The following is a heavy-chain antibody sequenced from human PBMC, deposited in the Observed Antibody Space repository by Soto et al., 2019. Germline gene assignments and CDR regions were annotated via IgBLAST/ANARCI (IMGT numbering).Heavy chain of an antibody. Sequence: QVQLVQSGAEVKKPGASVKVSCTGSGYTFRSYDIHWVRQATGQGLEWMGWVNPNTGNTGYAQKFQGRVTMTRDMSKSSAYMEVNSLTSEDTAIYYCARAYGAGPFDFWGQGTLVSVSS. CDR2: VNPNTGNT. D-gene: IGHD3-10*01. CDR3: ARAYGAGPFDF. V-gene: IGHV1-8*01. CDR1: GYTFRSYD. J-gene: IGHJ5*01.